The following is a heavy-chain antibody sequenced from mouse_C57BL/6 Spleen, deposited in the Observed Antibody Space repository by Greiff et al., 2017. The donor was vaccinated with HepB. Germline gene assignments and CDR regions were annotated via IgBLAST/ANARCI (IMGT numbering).Heavy chain of an antibody. CDR2: ILPGSGST. Sequence: QVQLQQSGAELMKPGASVKLSCQATGYTFTGYWIEWVKQRPGHGLEWIGEILPGSGSTNYNEKYKGKAKFTADTSSNTAYRQLSSLTTKDSAIYYCASGETGSSYSYAMDYWGQGTSVTVSS. CDR1: GYTFTGYW. J-gene: IGHJ4*01. D-gene: IGHD1-1*01. V-gene: IGHV1-9*01. CDR3: ASGETGSSYSYAMDY.